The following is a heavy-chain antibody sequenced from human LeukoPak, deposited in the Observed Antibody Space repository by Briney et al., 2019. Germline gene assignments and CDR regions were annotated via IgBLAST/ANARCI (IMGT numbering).Heavy chain of an antibody. CDR3: ARDPGYCSGGNCYSLYSFDY. D-gene: IGHD2-15*01. J-gene: IGHJ4*02. V-gene: IGHV3-33*01. CDR2: IWFDGSDK. CDR1: GFTFSSYG. Sequence: PGRSLRLSCAASGFTFSSYGMHWVCQAPGKGLEWVAVIWFDGSDKYYADSVKGRFTISRDDSKNTLYLQMNSLRAEDTAVFYCARDPGYCSGGNCYSLYSFDYWGQGTLVTVS.